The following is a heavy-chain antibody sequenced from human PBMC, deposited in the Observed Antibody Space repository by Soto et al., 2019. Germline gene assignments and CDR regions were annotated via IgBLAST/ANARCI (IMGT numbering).Heavy chain of an antibody. CDR2: INSDGSST. Sequence: PGGSLRLSCAASGFTFSSYWMHWVRQAPGKGLVWVSRINSDGSSTSYADSVKGRFTISRDNAKNTLYLQMNSLRAEDTAVYYCAREHKQQLVRPDPYYFDYWGQGTLVTVSS. CDR1: GFTFSSYW. J-gene: IGHJ4*02. V-gene: IGHV3-74*01. CDR3: AREHKQQLVRPDPYYFDY. D-gene: IGHD6-13*01.